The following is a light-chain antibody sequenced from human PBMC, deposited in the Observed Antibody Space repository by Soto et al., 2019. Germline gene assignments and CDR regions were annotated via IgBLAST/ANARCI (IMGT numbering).Light chain of an antibody. Sequence: SVLTQPACVTGYLGQAITIAGTRTSSDVGGYDYVSWFQQNPRKAPKLIIFEVSNRPSGVSYRFSGSKSGNTASLAISGLEAEDEATYYCSSYSSSSTLVFGTGTKVTVL. CDR2: EVS. CDR3: SSYSSSSTLV. V-gene: IGLV2-14*01. J-gene: IGLJ1*01. CDR1: SSDVGGYDY.